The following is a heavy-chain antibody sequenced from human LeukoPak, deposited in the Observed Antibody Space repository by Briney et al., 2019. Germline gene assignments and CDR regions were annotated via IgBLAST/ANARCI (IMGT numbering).Heavy chain of an antibody. D-gene: IGHD5-18*01. CDR1: GFTFSNSG. CDR2: IRFDGSSK. V-gene: IGHV3-30*02. CDR3: AKDYIYGGWGNAFDI. J-gene: IGHJ3*02. Sequence: GGSLRLSCAASGFTFSNSGMHWVRQAPGKGLEWVAFIRFDGSSKLYTDSVKGRFTISRDNSKNTLNLQMNSLRAEDTAVYYCAKDYIYGGWGNAFDIWGQGTKVTVSS.